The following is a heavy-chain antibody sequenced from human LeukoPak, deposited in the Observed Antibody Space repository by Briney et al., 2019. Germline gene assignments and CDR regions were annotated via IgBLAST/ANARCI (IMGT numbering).Heavy chain of an antibody. CDR3: AILNSSWTRSGWFDP. D-gene: IGHD6-13*01. V-gene: IGHV4-39*01. Sequence: PSETLSLTCTVSGGSISSSSYYWGWIRQPPGKGLEWIGSIYYSGSTYYNPSLKSRVTISVDTSKNQFSLKLSSVTAADTAVYYCAILNSSWTRSGWFDPWGQGTLVTVSS. J-gene: IGHJ5*02. CDR2: IYYSGST. CDR1: GGSISSSSYY.